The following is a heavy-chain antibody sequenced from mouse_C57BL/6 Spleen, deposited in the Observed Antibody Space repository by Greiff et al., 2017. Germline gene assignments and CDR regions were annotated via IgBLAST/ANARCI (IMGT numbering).Heavy chain of an antibody. CDR3: TRGGYYGSSYWYFDV. Sequence: QVQLKQSGAELVRPGASVPLSCKASGYTFTDYEMHWVKPTPVHGLEWIGAIDPETGGTAYNQKFKGKAILTAEQSSRTAYMELRSLTSEDSAVYYCTRGGYYGSSYWYFDVWGTGTTVTVPS. J-gene: IGHJ1*03. D-gene: IGHD1-1*01. CDR1: GYTFTDYE. CDR2: IDPETGGT. V-gene: IGHV1-15*01.